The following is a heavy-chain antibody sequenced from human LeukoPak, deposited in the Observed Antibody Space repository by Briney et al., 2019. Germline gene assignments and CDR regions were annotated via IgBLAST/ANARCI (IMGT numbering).Heavy chain of an antibody. CDR1: GGSFSGYY. V-gene: IGHV4-34*01. CDR2: INHSGST. J-gene: IGHJ3*02. Sequence: SETLSLTCAVYGGSFSGYYWSWIRQPPGKGLEWIGEINHSGSTNYNPSLKSRVTISVDRSKNQFSLKLSSVTAADTAVYYCAREAGDTSTSDAFDIWGQGTMVTVSS. D-gene: IGHD1-26*01. CDR3: AREAGDTSTSDAFDI.